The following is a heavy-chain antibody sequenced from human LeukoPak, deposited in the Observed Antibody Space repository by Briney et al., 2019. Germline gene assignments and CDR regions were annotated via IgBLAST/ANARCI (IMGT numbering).Heavy chain of an antibody. CDR3: ARDYFGSGFFDY. Sequence: SETLSLTCTVSGVPISNYYWSWIRQPPGKGLEWIGYIYYSGSTNYNPSLQSRATISVDPSKSQFSLRLSSVTAADTAVCYCARDYFGSGFFDYWGQGILVTVSS. V-gene: IGHV4-59*01. CDR2: IYYSGST. J-gene: IGHJ4*02. D-gene: IGHD3-10*01. CDR1: GVPISNYY.